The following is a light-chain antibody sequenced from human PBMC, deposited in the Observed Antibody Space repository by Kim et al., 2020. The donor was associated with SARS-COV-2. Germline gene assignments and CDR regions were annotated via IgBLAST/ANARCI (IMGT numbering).Light chain of an antibody. Sequence: QWNTISCTCTRSDVGADSNYAGYHQQPRRPPKHLIYYNSNRPSGVSHRFSGAKSASTASLPITGLQPEEDEDYYYCAYSSNSISGVFGGGTQLTVL. CDR2: YNS. V-gene: IGLV2-14*04. J-gene: IGLJ3*02. CDR1: RSDVGADSN. CDR3: CAYSSNSISGV.